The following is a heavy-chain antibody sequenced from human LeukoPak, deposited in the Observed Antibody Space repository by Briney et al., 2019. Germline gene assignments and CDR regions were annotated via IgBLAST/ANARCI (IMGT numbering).Heavy chain of an antibody. Sequence: GESLKISCKGFGYSFTSYWIAWVRPMPGKGLEWMGITYPGDSVIRYGPSFQGHVTITADESENTAYLQWSSLKASDTAIYYCARKGYCTSSRCHYGMDVWGQGTTVTVSS. D-gene: IGHD2-2*01. CDR1: GYSFTSYW. V-gene: IGHV5-51*01. J-gene: IGHJ6*02. CDR2: TYPGDSVI. CDR3: ARKGYCTSSRCHYGMDV.